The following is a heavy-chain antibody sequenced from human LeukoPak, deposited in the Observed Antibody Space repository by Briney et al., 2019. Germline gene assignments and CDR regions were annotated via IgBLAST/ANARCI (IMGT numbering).Heavy chain of an antibody. Sequence: SETLSLTCTVSGYSISSGYYWGWIRQPPGKGLEWIGSIYHSGSTYYNPSLKSRVTISVDTSKNQFSLKLSSVTAADTAVYYCASSLWDFWSGYSFQHWGQGTLVTVS. CDR3: ASSLWDFWSGYSFQH. CDR2: IYHSGST. V-gene: IGHV4-38-2*02. CDR1: GYSISSGYY. J-gene: IGHJ1*01. D-gene: IGHD3-3*01.